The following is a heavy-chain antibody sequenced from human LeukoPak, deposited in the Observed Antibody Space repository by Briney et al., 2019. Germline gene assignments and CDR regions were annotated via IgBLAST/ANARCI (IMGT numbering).Heavy chain of an antibody. J-gene: IGHJ3*02. D-gene: IGHD5-24*01. Sequence: PGGSLRLSCAASGFTFSSYAMSWVRQAPGKGLEWVANIKQDGSEKYYVDSVKGRFTISRDNAKNSLYLQMNSLRAEDTAVYYCARDSNGYDAFDIWGQGTMVTVSS. V-gene: IGHV3-7*01. CDR1: GFTFSSYA. CDR3: ARDSNGYDAFDI. CDR2: IKQDGSEK.